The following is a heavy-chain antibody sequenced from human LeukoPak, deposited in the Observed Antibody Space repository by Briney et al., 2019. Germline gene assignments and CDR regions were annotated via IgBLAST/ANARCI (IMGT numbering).Heavy chain of an antibody. CDR3: ARVAAAGSDY. CDR2: ITGSGVIT. V-gene: IGHV3-21*01. J-gene: IGHJ4*02. CDR1: GFTFSLYG. D-gene: IGHD6-13*01. Sequence: GGTLRLSCAASGFTFSLYGVNWVRQAPGKGLEWVSGITGSGVITYYADSVKGRFTISRDNAKNSLYLQMNSLRAEDTAVYYCARVAAAGSDYWXXXTXVTVS.